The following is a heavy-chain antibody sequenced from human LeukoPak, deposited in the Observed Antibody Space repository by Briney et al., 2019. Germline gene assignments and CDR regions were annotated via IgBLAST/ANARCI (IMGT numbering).Heavy chain of an antibody. Sequence: GAAVKVSCKASGYTFTSYAMHWVRQAPGQRLEWMGWINAGNGNTKYSQKFQGRVTITRDTSASTAYMELSSLRSEDTAVYYCARSQGVVAAAADYWGQGTLVTVSS. D-gene: IGHD6-13*01. J-gene: IGHJ4*02. CDR2: INAGNGNT. CDR1: GYTFTSYA. V-gene: IGHV1-3*01. CDR3: ARSQGVVAAAADY.